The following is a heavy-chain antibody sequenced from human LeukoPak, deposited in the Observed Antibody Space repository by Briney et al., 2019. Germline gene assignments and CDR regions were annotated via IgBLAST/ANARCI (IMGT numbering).Heavy chain of an antibody. D-gene: IGHD2-2*02. CDR1: GVSTSTYY. Sequence: SETLSLTCTVSGVSTSTYYWSWIRQPPGKGLEWIGYIYYSGNTNYNPSLKSRVTISIDTSKNQFSLKLSSVTAADTAVYYCARAYTSWSFDYWGQGTLVTVSS. J-gene: IGHJ4*02. CDR3: ARAYTSWSFDY. V-gene: IGHV4-59*01. CDR2: IYYSGNT.